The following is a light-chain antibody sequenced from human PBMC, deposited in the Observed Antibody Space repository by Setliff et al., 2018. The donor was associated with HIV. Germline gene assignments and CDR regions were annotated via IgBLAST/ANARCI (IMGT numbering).Light chain of an antibody. CDR1: RSDVGGYNY. Sequence: QSALTQPASVSGSPGQSITISCTGARSDVGGYNYVSWYQQHPGKAPKLMIYDVSKRPSGVSNRFSRSKSGNTASLTISGLQADDEADYYCSSYTSSITLVFGGGTKSPS. V-gene: IGLV2-14*01. CDR3: SSYTSSITLV. J-gene: IGLJ2*01. CDR2: DVS.